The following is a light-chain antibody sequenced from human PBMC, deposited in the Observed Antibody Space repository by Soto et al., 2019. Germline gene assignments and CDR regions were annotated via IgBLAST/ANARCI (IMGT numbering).Light chain of an antibody. CDR3: QQYGSSPLT. V-gene: IGKV3-20*01. J-gene: IGKJ4*01. CDR1: QSVGSNS. CDR2: GAS. Sequence: EIVLTQSPGTLSLSPGERATLSCRASQSVGSNSLAWYQQTPGQAPRLLIYGASLRATGIPDRFSGSGSATDFILTISRLEPEDFAVFYCQQYGSSPLTFGGGTKVEI.